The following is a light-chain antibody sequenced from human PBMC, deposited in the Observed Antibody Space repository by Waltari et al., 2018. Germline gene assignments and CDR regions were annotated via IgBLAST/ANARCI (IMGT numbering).Light chain of an antibody. V-gene: IGLV3-25*03. J-gene: IGLJ2*01. CDR3: QSADSSGTYVV. CDR1: ALPKQY. Sequence: SYELTQPPSVSVSPGQTARITCSGDALPKQYAYWYQQKPGQAPVLVIYKDSERPSGSPERFSGSSSGTTVTLTSSGVQAEDEADYYWQSADSSGTYVVFGGGTKLTVL. CDR2: KDS.